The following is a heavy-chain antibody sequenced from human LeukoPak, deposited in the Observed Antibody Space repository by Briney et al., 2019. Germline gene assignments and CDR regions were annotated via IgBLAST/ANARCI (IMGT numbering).Heavy chain of an antibody. D-gene: IGHD2-15*01. J-gene: IGHJ4*02. CDR1: GFTFSSYG. Sequence: PGGSLRLSCAASGFTFSSYGMHWVRQAPGKGLEWVAFIRYDGSNKYYADSVKGRFTISRDNSKNTLYLQMNSLRAEDTAVYYCASIVVVVAPADYWGQGTLVTVPS. CDR2: IRYDGSNK. CDR3: ASIVVVVAPADY. V-gene: IGHV3-30*02.